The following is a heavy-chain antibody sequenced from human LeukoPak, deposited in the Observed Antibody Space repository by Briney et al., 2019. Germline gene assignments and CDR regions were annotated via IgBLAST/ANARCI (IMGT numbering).Heavy chain of an antibody. CDR1: GYTFTSYD. CDR3: ARANYGDSGWFDP. D-gene: IGHD4-17*01. V-gene: IGHV1-8*03. CDR2: MNPNSGNT. J-gene: IGHJ5*02. Sequence: ASVKVSCKASGYTFTSYDINWVRQADGQGLEWMGWMNPNSGNTGYAQKLQGRVTITRNTSISTAYMELSSLRSEDTAVYYCARANYGDSGWFDPWGQGTLVTVSS.